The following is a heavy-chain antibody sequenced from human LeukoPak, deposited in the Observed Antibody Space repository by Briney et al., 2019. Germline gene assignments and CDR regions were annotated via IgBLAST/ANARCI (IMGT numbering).Heavy chain of an antibody. CDR3: ARVVAAAGTPILDY. Sequence: SETLSLTCAVSGGSISSSNWWSWVRQPPGKGLEWIGEIYHSGSTNYNPSLKSRVTISVDKSKNQFSLKLSSVTAADTAVYYCARVVAAAGTPILDYWGQGTLVTVSS. CDR1: GGSISSSNW. V-gene: IGHV4-4*02. CDR2: IYHSGST. J-gene: IGHJ4*01. D-gene: IGHD6-13*01.